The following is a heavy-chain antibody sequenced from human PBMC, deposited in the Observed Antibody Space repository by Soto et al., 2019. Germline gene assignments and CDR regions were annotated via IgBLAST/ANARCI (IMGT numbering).Heavy chain of an antibody. D-gene: IGHD2-15*01. CDR3: ARDGYCSGGSCYSVPVFDY. CDR1: GFTFSSYG. J-gene: IGHJ4*02. CDR2: IWYDGSNK. Sequence: QVQLVESGGGVVQPGRSLRLSCAASGFTFSSYGMHWVRQAPGTGLEWVAVIWYDGSNKYYADSVKGRFTISRDNSKNTLYLQMNSLRAEDTAVYYCARDGYCSGGSCYSVPVFDYWCQGTLVTVSS. V-gene: IGHV3-33*01.